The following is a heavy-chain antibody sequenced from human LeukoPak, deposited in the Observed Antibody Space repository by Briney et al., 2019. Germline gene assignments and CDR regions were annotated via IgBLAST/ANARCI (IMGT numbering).Heavy chain of an antibody. CDR2: LNNDGTDA. D-gene: IGHD3-22*01. CDR1: GFPFIRYW. V-gene: IGHV3-74*03. J-gene: IGHJ4*02. CDR3: ARMRGYSDGFEN. Sequence: GGSLRLSCAVSGFPFIRYWMRWVRQAPGKGLVWVSRLNNDGTDATYADSVRGRFTVSRDNAKNTLYLQMDSLRAEDTAVYYCARMRGYSDGFENWGQGTLVTVSS.